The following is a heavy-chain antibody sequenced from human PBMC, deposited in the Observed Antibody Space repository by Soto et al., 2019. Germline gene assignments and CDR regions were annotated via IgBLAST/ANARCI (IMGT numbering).Heavy chain of an antibody. CDR3: AKVNDFWTGYYSTNWFDP. CDR2: IYYSGST. CDR1: GGSISSYY. Sequence: PETLSLTCTVSGGSISSYYWSWIRPPPGKGLEWIGYIYYSGSTNYNPSLKSRVTISVDTSKNQLSLKLSSVTAADTAVYYCAKVNDFWTGYYSTNWFDPWGQGTLVTVSS. J-gene: IGHJ5*02. V-gene: IGHV4-59*01. D-gene: IGHD3-3*01.